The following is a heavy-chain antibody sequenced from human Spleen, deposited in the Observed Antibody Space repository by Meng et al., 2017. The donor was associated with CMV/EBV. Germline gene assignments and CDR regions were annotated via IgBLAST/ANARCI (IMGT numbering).Heavy chain of an antibody. Sequence: LSLKCTVSGGAFGYYSWTWVRQPPGGGLEWIGNILFNGRTDYNPSLASRVSLSVDTSKNQFSLNMTSLTAADTAVYYCAREGNYFEHWGQGSLVTVSS. CDR1: GGAFGYYS. CDR2: ILFNGRT. J-gene: IGHJ4*02. V-gene: IGHV4-59*01. CDR3: AREGNYFEH.